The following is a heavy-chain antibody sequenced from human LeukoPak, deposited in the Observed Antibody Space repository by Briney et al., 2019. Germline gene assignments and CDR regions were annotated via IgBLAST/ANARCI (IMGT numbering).Heavy chain of an antibody. D-gene: IGHD3-9*01. Sequence: PGGSLRLSCAASGFTFSNAWMSWVRQAPGKGLEWVGRIKSKTDGGTTDYAAPVKGRFTISRDDSKNTLYLQMNSLKTEDTAVYYCTTHSLRYFDWLLSWGQGTLVTVSS. CDR2: IKSKTDGGTT. J-gene: IGHJ4*02. CDR1: GFTFSNAW. V-gene: IGHV3-15*01. CDR3: TTHSLRYFDWLLS.